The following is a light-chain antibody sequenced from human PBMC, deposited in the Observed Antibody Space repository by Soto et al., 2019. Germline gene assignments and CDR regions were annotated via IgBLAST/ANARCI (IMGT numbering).Light chain of an antibody. Sequence: DIQLTQSPSTLSASIGDRVTITCRASQSISTWLAWYQQKPGTAPKLLIYKASTLEGGVPSRFSGSRSGTEFTLTVSSLQPDEFATYYCQQYNDSFPYTFGQGTKREIK. V-gene: IGKV1-5*03. CDR2: KAS. J-gene: IGKJ2*01. CDR3: QQYNDSFPYT. CDR1: QSISTW.